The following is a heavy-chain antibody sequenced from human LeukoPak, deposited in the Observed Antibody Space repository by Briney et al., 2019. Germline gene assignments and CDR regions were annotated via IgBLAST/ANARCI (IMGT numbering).Heavy chain of an antibody. CDR2: ISVSGGST. CDR1: GFTVSNNY. V-gene: IGHV3-23*01. J-gene: IGHJ4*02. Sequence: GGSLRLSCAASGFTVSNNYMSWVRQAPGKGLEWVSVISVSGGSTYYADSVKGRFTISRDNSKNTLYLQMNSLRAEDTAVYYCAKSPGGVVSTSFDNWGQGTLVTVSS. D-gene: IGHD2-2*01. CDR3: AKSPGGVVSTSFDN.